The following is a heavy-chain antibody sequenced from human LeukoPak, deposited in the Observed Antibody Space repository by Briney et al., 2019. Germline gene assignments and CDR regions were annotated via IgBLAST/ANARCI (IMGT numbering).Heavy chain of an antibody. D-gene: IGHD3-22*01. V-gene: IGHV4-38-2*02. CDR3: ASMGGDSSGYYLDAFDI. CDR2: IYYSGST. CDR1: GYSISSSYY. Sequence: SETLSLTCTVSGYSISSSYYWGWIRQPPGKGLEWIGSIYYSGSTYYNPSLKSRVTISVDTSKNQFSLKLSSVTAADTAVYYCASMGGDSSGYYLDAFDIWGQGTMVTVSS. J-gene: IGHJ3*02.